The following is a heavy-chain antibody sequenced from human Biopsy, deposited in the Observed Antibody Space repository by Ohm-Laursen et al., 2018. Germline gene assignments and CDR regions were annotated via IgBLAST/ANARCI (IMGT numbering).Heavy chain of an antibody. D-gene: IGHD1-26*01. Sequence: GTLSLTRTVSGGSISSYYWSWIRQPPGKGLEWIGYIYYTGSTNYNPSLKSRVTISVDTSMNHLSLRLTFVTAADTAVYYCARHAPSYSGSYWRYFDLWGRGTLVTVSS. CDR2: IYYTGST. CDR1: GGSISSYY. J-gene: IGHJ2*01. V-gene: IGHV4-59*08. CDR3: ARHAPSYSGSYWRYFDL.